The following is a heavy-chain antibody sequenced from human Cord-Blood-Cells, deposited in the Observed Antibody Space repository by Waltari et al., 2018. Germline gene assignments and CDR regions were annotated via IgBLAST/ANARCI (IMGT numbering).Heavy chain of an antibody. Sequence: QVQLVQSGAEVKKPGASVKVSCKASGYTFTGYYMHWVRQAPGQGLEWMGWINPNSGGTNYAQKCQGWVTMTRDTSISTAYMGLSRLRSDDTAVYYCARDRGVATNYYYYYGMDVWGQGTTVTVSS. D-gene: IGHD5-12*01. CDR3: ARDRGVATNYYYYYGMDV. V-gene: IGHV1-2*04. CDR2: INPNSGGT. J-gene: IGHJ6*02. CDR1: GYTFTGYY.